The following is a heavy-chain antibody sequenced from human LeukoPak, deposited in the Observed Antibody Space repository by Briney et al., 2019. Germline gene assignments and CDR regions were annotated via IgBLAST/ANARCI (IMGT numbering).Heavy chain of an antibody. D-gene: IGHD2-21*02. CDR1: GFTFSTCA. J-gene: IGHJ4*02. CDR2: ITTDGGSA. CDR3: ARGKGIYCGGDCSALDY. Sequence: SGGSLRLSCAASGFTFSTCAMHWVRQAPGKGLEYVSAITTDGGSAYYANSVKGRFTISRDNSKNTLYLQMGSLRTEDMAVYYCARGKGIYCGGDCSALDYWGQGTLVTVSS. V-gene: IGHV3-64*01.